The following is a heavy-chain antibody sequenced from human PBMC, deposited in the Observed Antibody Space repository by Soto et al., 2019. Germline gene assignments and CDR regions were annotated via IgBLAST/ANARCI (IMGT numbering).Heavy chain of an antibody. D-gene: IGHD3-9*01. CDR3: ARHVGSGDVLTGYPRYNYYGMDV. V-gene: IGHV4-39*01. CDR2: IYYSGTT. J-gene: IGHJ6*02. CDR1: GGAISSSSFG. Sequence: ETLSGTCTVSGGAISSSSFGGGWIRQPPGKGLGWLGIIYYSGTTYYSPSLKSRLTLSVDTSRNQFSLKLGSVTAADTAVYYCARHVGSGDVLTGYPRYNYYGMDVWGQGTTV.